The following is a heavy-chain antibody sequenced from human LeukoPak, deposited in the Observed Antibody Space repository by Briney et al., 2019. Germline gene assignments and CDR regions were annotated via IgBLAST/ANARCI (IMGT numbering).Heavy chain of an antibody. J-gene: IGHJ3*02. D-gene: IGHD2-21*02. CDR2: IRYDGSNK. CDR1: GFTFSSYW. V-gene: IGHV3-30*02. Sequence: PGGSLRLPCAASGFTFSSYWMHWVRQAPGKGLEWVAFIRYDGSNKYYADSVKGRFTISRDNSKNTLYLQMNSLRAEDTAVYYCAKGFSIVVVTAIGGAFDIWGQGTMVTVSS. CDR3: AKGFSIVVVTAIGGAFDI.